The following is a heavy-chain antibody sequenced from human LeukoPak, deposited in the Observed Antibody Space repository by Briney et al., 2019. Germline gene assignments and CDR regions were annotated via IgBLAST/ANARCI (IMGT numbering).Heavy chain of an antibody. CDR3: ARGEAPEDK. CDR2: INPNSGGT. CDR1: GYTFTGYY. V-gene: IGHV1-2*02. Sequence: ASVKVSCKASGYTFTGYYMHWVRQAPGQGLEWVGWINPNSGGTNYAQKFQGRVTMTSDASVNTAYLQLSRLKSDDTAIYYCARGEAPEDKWGQGSLVTVSS. J-gene: IGHJ4*02.